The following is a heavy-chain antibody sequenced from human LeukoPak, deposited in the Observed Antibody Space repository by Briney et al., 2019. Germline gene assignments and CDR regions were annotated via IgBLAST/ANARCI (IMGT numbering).Heavy chain of an antibody. Sequence: GGSLRLSCAASGFTFSTYGMSWVRQAPGKALEWVSYIRASGGSTFYADSVKGRFTISRDNSKNTLYLQMNSLRAEDTAVYYCAKHDSSEHYCDYWGQGALVTVSS. D-gene: IGHD3-22*01. CDR3: AKHDSSEHYCDY. J-gene: IGHJ4*02. CDR1: GFTFSTYG. CDR2: IRASGGST. V-gene: IGHV3-23*01.